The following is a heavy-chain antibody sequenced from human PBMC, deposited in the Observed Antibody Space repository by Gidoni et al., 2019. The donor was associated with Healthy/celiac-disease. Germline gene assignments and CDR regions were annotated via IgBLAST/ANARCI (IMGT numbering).Heavy chain of an antibody. CDR1: GFTVSSHY. J-gene: IGHJ3*02. D-gene: IGHD7-27*01. CDR2: IYSGGST. V-gene: IGHV3-53*01. Sequence: EVQLVESGGGLIQPGGSLRLSCAASGFTVSSHYMSGVRQAQGKGLEWVSVIYSGGSTYYADSVKGRFTISRDNSKNTLYLQMNSLRAEDTAVYYCARVAKNWVDAFDIWGQGTMVTVSS. CDR3: ARVAKNWVDAFDI.